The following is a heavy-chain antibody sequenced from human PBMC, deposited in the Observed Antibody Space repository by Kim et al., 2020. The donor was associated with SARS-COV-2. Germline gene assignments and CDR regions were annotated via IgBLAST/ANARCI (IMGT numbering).Heavy chain of an antibody. Sequence: GSLRLSCIVSGFNFTKYNMNWLRQAPGKGLEWISYIGSTSHTILYAESVKGRFSVSRDNAKNSLYLQMSRLRDEDTAMYYCARDLMWDLTWFDPWGQGTLVTVSS. J-gene: IGHJ5*02. V-gene: IGHV3-48*02. CDR2: IGSTSHTI. CDR1: GFNFTKYN. D-gene: IGHD1-26*01. CDR3: ARDLMWDLTWFDP.